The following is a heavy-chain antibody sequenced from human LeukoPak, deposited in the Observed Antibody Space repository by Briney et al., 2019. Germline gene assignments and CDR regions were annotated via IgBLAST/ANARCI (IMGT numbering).Heavy chain of an antibody. CDR1: GFTFSSYW. D-gene: IGHD3-3*01. CDR2: INTLSISP. CDR3: GRDFWSGYQGGYDY. Sequence: GGSLRLSCAAAGFTFSSYWRDWVRQAGGKGGGWVSRINTLSISPTYAASLNGRFTTSTHNATNTLYLQMNSLRAEDTAVYYCGRDFWSGYQGGYDYWGQGTLVTVSS. J-gene: IGHJ4*02. V-gene: IGHV3-74*01.